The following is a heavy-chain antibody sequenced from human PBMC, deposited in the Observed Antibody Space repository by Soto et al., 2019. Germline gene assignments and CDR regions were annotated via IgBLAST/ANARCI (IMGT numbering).Heavy chain of an antibody. V-gene: IGHV3-30-3*01. CDR3: ARGYSSSSAAFDY. J-gene: IGHJ4*02. CDR1: GFTFSSYA. D-gene: IGHD6-13*01. CDR2: ISYDGSNK. Sequence: QVQLVESGGGVVQAGRSLRLSCGASGFTFSSYAIHWVRQAPGKGLEWVALISYDGSNKYYADSVKGRFTISRDNSKNTLYLQMNSLRGEDTAVYYCARGYSSSSAAFDYWGQGTLVTVSS.